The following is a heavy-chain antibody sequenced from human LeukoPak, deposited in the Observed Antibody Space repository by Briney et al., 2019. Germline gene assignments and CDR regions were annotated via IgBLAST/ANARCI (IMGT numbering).Heavy chain of an antibody. CDR1: GGSFSGYY. J-gene: IGHJ2*01. Sequence: SETLSLTCAVYGGSFSGYYWSWIRQPPGKGLEWIGEINHSGSTNYNPSLKSRVTISVDTSKNQFSLKLSSVTAADTAVYYCASEAGDSPDWYFDLWGRGTLVTVSS. V-gene: IGHV4-34*01. CDR2: INHSGST. D-gene: IGHD1-14*01. CDR3: ASEAGDSPDWYFDL.